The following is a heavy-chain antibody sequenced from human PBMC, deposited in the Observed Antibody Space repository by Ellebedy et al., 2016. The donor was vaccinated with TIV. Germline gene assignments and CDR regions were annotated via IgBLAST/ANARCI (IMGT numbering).Heavy chain of an antibody. CDR2: INNDSSNT. V-gene: IGHV3-74*01. Sequence: PGGSLRLSCSASGLTFSNNWFHWVRQTPGQGLVWVAQINNDSSNTDYADSVRGRFTISRDNDKNTLYLQMSSLRVEDSGVYYCARLTVVSGQDYWGLGTVVTVSS. CDR1: GLTFSNNW. CDR3: ARLTVVSGQDY. J-gene: IGHJ4*02. D-gene: IGHD2-21*02.